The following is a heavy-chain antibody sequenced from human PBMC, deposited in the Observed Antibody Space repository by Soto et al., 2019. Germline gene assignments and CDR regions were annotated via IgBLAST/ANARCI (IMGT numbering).Heavy chain of an antibody. Sequence: GGSLRLSCAVSGFTFSAYWMHWVRQVPGKGLTWVSRISDDGSTATYADSVKGRFVISGDNAKNSLYLEMNTLRVDDSGLYYCARGPRVSSTGTGAHWGRGTLVTVSS. CDR2: ISDDGSTA. D-gene: IGHD1-1*01. J-gene: IGHJ4*02. CDR1: GFTFSAYW. V-gene: IGHV3-74*01. CDR3: ARGPRVSSTGTGAH.